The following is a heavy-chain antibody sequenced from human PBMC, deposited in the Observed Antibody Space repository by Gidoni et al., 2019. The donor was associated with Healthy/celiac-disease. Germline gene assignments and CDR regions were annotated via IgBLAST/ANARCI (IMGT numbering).Heavy chain of an antibody. CDR3: ARRGPLELNCSSTSCYPVYYYYGMDV. Sequence: QVQLVESGGGLVKPGGSLRLSCAASGFTFSDYYMSWIRQAPGRGLEWVSYISSSGSTIYYADSVKGRFTISRDNAKNSLYLQMNSLRAEDTAVYYCARRGPLELNCSSTSCYPVYYYYGMDVWGQGTTITVSS. V-gene: IGHV3-11*01. D-gene: IGHD2-2*01. CDR1: GFTFSDYY. CDR2: ISSSGSTI. J-gene: IGHJ6*02.